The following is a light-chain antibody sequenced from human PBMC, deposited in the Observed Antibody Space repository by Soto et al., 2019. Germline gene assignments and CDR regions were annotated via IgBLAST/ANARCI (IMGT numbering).Light chain of an antibody. CDR2: ANI. CDR1: SANIGAGYD. CDR3: QSYDSPLSASYV. J-gene: IGLJ1*01. V-gene: IGLV1-40*01. Sequence: QSVLTQPPSVSGAPGQRVTISCTGSSANIGAGYDVHWYQQRPGAAPKLLISANINRPSGVPDRFSGSKSGTSATLAITGLKADDEGDYYCQSYDSPLSASYVFGTETKLTVL.